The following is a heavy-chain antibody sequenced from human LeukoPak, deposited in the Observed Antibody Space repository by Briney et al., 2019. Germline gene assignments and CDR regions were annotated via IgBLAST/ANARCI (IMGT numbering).Heavy chain of an antibody. D-gene: IGHD1-26*01. V-gene: IGHV4-4*02. CDR2: ISLTGET. CDR1: GGSISSTNW. CDR3: SRESGAFCPFGY. J-gene: IGHJ4*02. Sequence: SETLSLTCDVSGGSISSTNWWSWVRRPPGQGLEWIGEISLTGETNYNPSLNGRVTMSLDKSRNQLSLKLTSVTAADTAIYYCSRESGAFCPFGYWGQGTLVIVPP.